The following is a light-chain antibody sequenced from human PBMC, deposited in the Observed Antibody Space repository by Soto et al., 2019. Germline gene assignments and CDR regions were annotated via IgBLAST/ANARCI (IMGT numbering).Light chain of an antibody. Sequence: QSALTQPASVSGSPGQSITITCTGTSSDVGSYNYVSGYQQPPGKAPNFMIYDVSNRPSGVSNRFSGSKSGNTASLTISGLQAEDEADYYCSSYTTSNTRQIVFGTGTKVTVL. V-gene: IGLV2-14*01. J-gene: IGLJ1*01. CDR2: DVS. CDR3: SSYTTSNTRQIV. CDR1: SSDVGSYNY.